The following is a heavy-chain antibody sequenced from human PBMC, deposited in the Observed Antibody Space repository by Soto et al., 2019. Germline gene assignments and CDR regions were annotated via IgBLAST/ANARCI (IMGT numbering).Heavy chain of an antibody. J-gene: IGHJ5*02. CDR1: GYTFTGYY. D-gene: IGHD3-10*01. CDR2: INPNSGGT. Sequence: QVQLVQSGAEVKKPGASVKVSCKASGYTFTGYYMHWVRQAPGQGLEWMGWINPNSGGTNYAQKFQGWVTMTRDTSISTAYMELSRLRSDDTAVYYCASGYYGSGRPNNWFDPWGQGTLVTVSS. CDR3: ASGYYGSGRPNNWFDP. V-gene: IGHV1-2*04.